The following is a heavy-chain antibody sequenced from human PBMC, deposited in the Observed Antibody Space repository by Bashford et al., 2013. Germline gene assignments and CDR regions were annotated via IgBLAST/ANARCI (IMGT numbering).Heavy chain of an antibody. CDR1: GYRFSSDW. V-gene: IGHV5-51*01. CDR2: INAGDSDT. CDR3: ARLRFCSSSACPTQPLQY. D-gene: IGHD2-2*01. Sequence: GESLKISCKGSGYRFSSDWIGWVRQTPGKGLEWMGIINAGDSDTRYSPSLQGQVTMSVDKSLTTAYLQWRSLRASDTAVYYCARLRFCSSSACPTQPLQYWGQGTLVTVSS. J-gene: IGHJ1*01.